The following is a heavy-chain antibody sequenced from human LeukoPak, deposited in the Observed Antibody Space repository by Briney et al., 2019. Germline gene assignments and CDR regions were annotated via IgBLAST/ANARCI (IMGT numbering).Heavy chain of an antibody. Sequence: NPSETLSLTCTVSGGSISSGSYYWSWIRQPAGKGLEWIGRIYTSGSTNYNPSLKSRVTISVGTSKSQFSLKLSSVTAADTAVYYCAREPRTLSGNSGFDYWGQGTLVTVSS. CDR3: AREPRTLSGNSGFDY. CDR2: IYTSGST. J-gene: IGHJ4*02. D-gene: IGHD4-23*01. CDR1: GGSISSGSYY. V-gene: IGHV4-61*02.